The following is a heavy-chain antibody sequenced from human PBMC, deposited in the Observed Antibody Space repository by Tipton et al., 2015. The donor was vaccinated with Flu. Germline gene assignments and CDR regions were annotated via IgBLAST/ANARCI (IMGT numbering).Heavy chain of an antibody. CDR3: ARGRQEGEANRYFDY. Sequence: TLSLTCTVSGDSISSGTHYWSWIRQPPGRGLEWIGYIYYSGRTKYNPSLKSRVTISVDTSKNQFSLKLSSVTAAYTVVYYCARGRQEGEANRYFDYWGQGALVTVS. CDR2: IYYSGRT. J-gene: IGHJ4*02. CDR1: GDSISSGTHY. D-gene: IGHD3-16*01. V-gene: IGHV4-61*01.